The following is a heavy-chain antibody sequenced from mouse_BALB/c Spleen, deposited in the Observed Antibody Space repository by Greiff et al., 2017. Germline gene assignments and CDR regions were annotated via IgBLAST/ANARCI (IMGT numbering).Heavy chain of an antibody. D-gene: IGHD2-3*01. CDR1: GFTFSSYY. J-gene: IGHJ2*01. CDR2: INSNGGST. Sequence: EVKLVESGGGLVKLGGSLKLSCAASGFTFSSYYMSWVRQTPEKRLELVAAINSNGGSTYYPDTVKGRFTISRDNAKNTLYLQMSSLKSEDTALYYGARHNDGYYFDYWGQGTTLTVSA. V-gene: IGHV5-6-2*01. CDR3: ARHNDGYYFDY.